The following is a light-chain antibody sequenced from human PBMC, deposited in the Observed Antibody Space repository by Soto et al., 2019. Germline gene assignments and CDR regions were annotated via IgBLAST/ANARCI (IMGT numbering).Light chain of an antibody. CDR3: QVWDSSGDDV. CDR1: NIGGKS. V-gene: IGLV3-21*04. CDR2: YDY. J-gene: IGLJ1*01. Sequence: SYELTQPPSVSVAPGKTARVTWGGDNIGGKSVHWYQQKPGQAPILIIYYDYKRPSGIPERFSGSNSGNTATLTISRVEAGDEADYYCQVWDSSGDDVFGTATKVTAL.